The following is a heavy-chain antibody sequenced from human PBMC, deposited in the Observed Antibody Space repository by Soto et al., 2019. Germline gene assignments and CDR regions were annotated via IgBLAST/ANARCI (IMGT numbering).Heavy chain of an antibody. D-gene: IGHD3-10*01. Sequence: PSETLSLTCAVYGGSFSGYYWSWIRQPPGKGLEWIGEINHSGSTNYNPSLKSRVTISVDTSKNQFSLKLSSVTAADTATYYCVSGSFPNWFDPWGRGILVTVSS. CDR2: INHSGST. V-gene: IGHV4-34*01. CDR3: VSGSFPNWFDP. CDR1: GGSFSGYY. J-gene: IGHJ5*02.